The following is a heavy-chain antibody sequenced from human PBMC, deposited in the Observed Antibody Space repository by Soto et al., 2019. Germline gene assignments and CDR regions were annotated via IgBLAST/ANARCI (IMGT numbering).Heavy chain of an antibody. CDR2: MSYSGST. Sequence: SETLSLTCTVSGGSVSSGTNYWSWIRQPPGKGLEWIGYMSYSGSTNYNPSLKSRVTISIDNAKNSLYLQMNSLRAEDTAFYYCAKDTGPNWGQGTLVTVSS. CDR1: GGSVSSGTNY. V-gene: IGHV4-61*03. CDR3: AKDTGPN. J-gene: IGHJ4*02.